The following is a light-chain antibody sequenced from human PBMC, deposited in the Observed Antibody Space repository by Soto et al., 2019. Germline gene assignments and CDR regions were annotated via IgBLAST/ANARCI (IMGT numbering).Light chain of an antibody. J-gene: IGLJ3*02. CDR1: SSDVGGYNY. Sequence: QSALTQPRSVSGSPGQSVTISCTGSSSDVGGYNYVSWYQQHPGKAPKLMIYEVSKRPSGVPDRFSGSKSGYTASLTVSGLQAEDEADYYCSSYGGSNNLVFGGGTKVTVL. V-gene: IGLV2-8*01. CDR2: EVS. CDR3: SSYGGSNNLV.